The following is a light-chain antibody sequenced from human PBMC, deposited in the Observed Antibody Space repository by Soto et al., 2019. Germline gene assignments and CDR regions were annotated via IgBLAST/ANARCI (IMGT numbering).Light chain of an antibody. J-gene: IGKJ5*01. V-gene: IGKV1-5*01. CDR1: QSIPSS. Sequence: DIQMTQSPSTLSASVGDRVTITCRASQSIPSSLAWYQQKPGKAPNLLIYDASILESGVPSRFSGSGSGADFTLTISRLEPEDFVVYFCQQYGNSPPGTFGQGTRL. CDR3: QQYGNSPPGT. CDR2: DAS.